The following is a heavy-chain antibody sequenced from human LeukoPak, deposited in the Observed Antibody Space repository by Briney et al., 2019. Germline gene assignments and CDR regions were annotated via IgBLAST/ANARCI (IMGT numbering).Heavy chain of an antibody. V-gene: IGHV3-23*01. J-gene: IGHJ4*02. Sequence: PGGSVRLSCAASGFTFSSYAVSWVRQAPGKGLEWVSAISGRGGKTYIADSVKGRFTISRDNHKNTLYLQKNNLRAEDTAVYYCANPPDYWGQGTLVTVSS. CDR1: GFTFSSYA. CDR3: ANPPDY. CDR2: ISGRGGKT.